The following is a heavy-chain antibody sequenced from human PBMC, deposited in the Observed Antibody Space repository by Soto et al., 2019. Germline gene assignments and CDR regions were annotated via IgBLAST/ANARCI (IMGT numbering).Heavy chain of an antibody. Sequence: PGESLKISCKGSGYSFASHWVAWVRQMPEKGLEWIGTIYPGDSDTKYSSAFRGHVTISDDTSVSTAYLQWRSLEATDSAIYYCARYSGSYWHYLDFWGQGTLVTVSS. CDR1: GYSFASHW. CDR2: IYPGDSDT. CDR3: ARYSGSYWHYLDF. V-gene: IGHV5-51*01. D-gene: IGHD1-26*01. J-gene: IGHJ4*02.